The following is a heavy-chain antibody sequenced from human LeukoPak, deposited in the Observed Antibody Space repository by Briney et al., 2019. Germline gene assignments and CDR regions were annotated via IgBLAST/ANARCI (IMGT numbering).Heavy chain of an antibody. CDR2: ISAYNGNT. J-gene: IGHJ6*02. CDR1: GYTFTSYG. D-gene: IGHD6-6*01. CDR3: ARDTGIAARKYYYGMDV. V-gene: IGHV1-18*01. Sequence: GASVKVSCKASGYTFTSYGISWVRQAPGQGLEWMGWISAYNGNTNYAQKLQGRVTMTTDTSTSTAYMELRSLRSDDTAVYYCARDTGIAARKYYYGMDVWGQGTTVTVSS.